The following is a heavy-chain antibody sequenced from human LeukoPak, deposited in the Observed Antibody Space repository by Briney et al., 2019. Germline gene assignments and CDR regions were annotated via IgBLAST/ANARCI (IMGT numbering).Heavy chain of an antibody. J-gene: IGHJ4*02. D-gene: IGHD3-22*01. CDR2: IWYDGSNK. Sequence: GGSLRLSCAASGFTFSSYGMHWVRQAPGKGLEWVAVIWYDGSNKYYADSVKGRFTISRDNSKNTLYLQMNSLRAEDTAVYYCARDRPIVVVMQLDYWGQRTLVTVSS. V-gene: IGHV3-33*01. CDR3: ARDRPIVVVMQLDY. CDR1: GFTFSSYG.